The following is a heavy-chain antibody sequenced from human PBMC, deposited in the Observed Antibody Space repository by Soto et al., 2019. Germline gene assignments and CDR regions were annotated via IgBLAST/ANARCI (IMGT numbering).Heavy chain of an antibody. Sequence: QVQLVQSGAEVKKPGSSVKVSCKASGGTFSTHAISWVRQAPGQVLEWLGGIIPTLGTPNYAQKFQCRVTVTADEYTRTAYMELSRLTSEDTAVYYCARAAFRSGYYGYYYGMDVWGQGTAVNV. CDR1: GGTFSTHA. D-gene: IGHD3-3*01. V-gene: IGHV1-69*01. CDR2: IIPTLGTP. CDR3: ARAAFRSGYYGYYYGMDV. J-gene: IGHJ6*02.